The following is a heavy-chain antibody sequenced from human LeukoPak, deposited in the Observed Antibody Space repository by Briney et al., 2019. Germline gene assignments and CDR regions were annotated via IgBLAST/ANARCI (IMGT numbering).Heavy chain of an antibody. J-gene: IGHJ4*02. D-gene: IGHD2-8*01. Sequence: SETLSHTCTVSGGSISSSYWSWIRQPPGKRLEWICYIYYSGSTNYNPSLKSRVTISVDTSKNQFSLKLSSVTAADTAVYYCARGHCTNGVCYPIPFDYWGQGTLVTVSS. V-gene: IGHV4-59*01. CDR1: GGSISSSY. CDR2: IYYSGST. CDR3: ARGHCTNGVCYPIPFDY.